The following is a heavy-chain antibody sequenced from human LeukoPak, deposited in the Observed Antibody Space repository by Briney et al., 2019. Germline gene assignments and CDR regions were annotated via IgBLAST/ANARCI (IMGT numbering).Heavy chain of an antibody. V-gene: IGHV1-69*06. CDR3: AREAAVAGTEY. CDR1: GGTFSSYA. CDR2: IIPIFGTA. Sequence: SVKVSCEASGGTFSSYAISWVRQAPGQGLEWMGGIIPIFGTANYAQKFQGRVTITADKSTSTAYMELSSLRSEDTAVYYCAREAAVAGTEYWGQGTLVTVSS. D-gene: IGHD6-19*01. J-gene: IGHJ4*02.